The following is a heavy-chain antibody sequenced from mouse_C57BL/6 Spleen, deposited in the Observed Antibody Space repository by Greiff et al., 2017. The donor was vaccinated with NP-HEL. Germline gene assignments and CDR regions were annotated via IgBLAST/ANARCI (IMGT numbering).Heavy chain of an antibody. D-gene: IGHD1-1*01. Sequence: VQLQQSGPELVKPGASVKMSCKASGYTFTDYNMHWVKQSHGKSLEWIGYINPNNGGTSYNQKFKSKATLTVNKSSSTAYMELRSLTSEDSAVYYCSRRGAVLLRSYYFDYWGQGTTLTVSS. CDR2: INPNNGGT. CDR3: SRRGAVLLRSYYFDY. CDR1: GYTFTDYN. J-gene: IGHJ2*01. V-gene: IGHV1-22*01.